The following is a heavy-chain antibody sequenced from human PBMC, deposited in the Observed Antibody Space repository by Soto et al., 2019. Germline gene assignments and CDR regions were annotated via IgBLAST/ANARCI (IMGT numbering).Heavy chain of an antibody. J-gene: IGHJ6*02. D-gene: IGHD3-10*01. V-gene: IGHV4-30-4*01. CDR3: ARDPGGYYGMDV. Sequence: SETLSLTCTVSGGSISSGDYYWSWIRQPPGKGLEWIGYIYYSGSAYYNPSLKSRVTISVDTSKNQFSLKLSSVTAADTAVYYCARDPGGYYGMDVWGQGTTVTVSS. CDR2: IYYSGSA. CDR1: GGSISSGDYY.